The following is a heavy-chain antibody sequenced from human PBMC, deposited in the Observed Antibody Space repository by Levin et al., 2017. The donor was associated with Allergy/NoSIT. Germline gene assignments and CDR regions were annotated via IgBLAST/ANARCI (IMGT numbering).Heavy chain of an antibody. V-gene: IGHV3-7*01. Sequence: SCAASGFTFSSYWMSWVRQAPGKGLEWVANIKQDGSEKYYVDSVKGRFTISRDNAKNSLYLQMNSLRAEDTAVYYCAREVMKGRSRSAGTANYWGQGTLVTVSS. CDR1: GFTFSSYW. CDR3: AREVMKGRSRSAGTANY. D-gene: IGHD6-19*01. J-gene: IGHJ4*02. CDR2: IKQDGSEK.